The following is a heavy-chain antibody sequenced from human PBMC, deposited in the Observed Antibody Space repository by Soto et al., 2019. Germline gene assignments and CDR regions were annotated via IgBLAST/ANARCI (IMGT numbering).Heavy chain of an antibody. CDR3: AKGPHYEYIWGSYRYQWFDL. Sequence: EVQLLESGGGLVQPGGSLRLSCAASGFTFSSYAMSWVRQAPGKGLEWVSAISGSGGSTYYADSVKGRFTISRDNSKNTLYLQMNSLRAEDTAVYYCAKGPHYEYIWGSYRYQWFDLWGQGTLVTVSS. V-gene: IGHV3-23*01. J-gene: IGHJ5*02. D-gene: IGHD3-16*02. CDR2: ISGSGGST. CDR1: GFTFSSYA.